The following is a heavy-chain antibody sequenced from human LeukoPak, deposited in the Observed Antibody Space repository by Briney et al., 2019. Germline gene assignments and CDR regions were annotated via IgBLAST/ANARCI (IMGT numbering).Heavy chain of an antibody. CDR2: IKQDGSEK. Sequence: GGSLRLSCAASGFTFSSYWMSWVRQAPGKGLEWVANIKQDGSEKYYVDSVKGRFTISRDNAKNSLYLQMNSLRAEDTAVYYCARDSYSNYYYYMHVWGKGTTVTVSS. CDR3: ARDSYSNYYYYMHV. V-gene: IGHV3-7*01. D-gene: IGHD2-21*01. J-gene: IGHJ6*03. CDR1: GFTFSSYW.